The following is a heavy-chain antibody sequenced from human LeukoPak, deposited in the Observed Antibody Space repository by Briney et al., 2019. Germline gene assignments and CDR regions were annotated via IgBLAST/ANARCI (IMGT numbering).Heavy chain of an antibody. J-gene: IGHJ4*02. CDR2: IYYSGRT. V-gene: IGHV4-30-4*01. CDR3: ASELTYADY. D-gene: IGHD4/OR15-4a*01. Sequence: PSQTLSLTCTVSGGSISSGDYYWRWLRQPPGKGLEWVGYIYYSGRTYYNPSLKRRVTMSVDTSKNQFSLELSSVTAADSAVYYCASELTYADYWGQGTLVTVSS. CDR1: GGSISSGDYY.